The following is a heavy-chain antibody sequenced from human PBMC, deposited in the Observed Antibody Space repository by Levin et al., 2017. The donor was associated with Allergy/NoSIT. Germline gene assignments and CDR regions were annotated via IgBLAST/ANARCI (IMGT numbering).Heavy chain of an antibody. Sequence: GESLKISCAASGFTFSSYAMSWVRQAPGKGLEWVSAISGSGGSTYYADSVKGRFTISRDNSKNTLYLQMNSLRAEDTAVYYCAKDWGGSGYDFFSYWGQGTLVTVSS. CDR1: GFTFSSYA. D-gene: IGHD5-12*01. CDR2: ISGSGGST. V-gene: IGHV3-23*01. J-gene: IGHJ4*02. CDR3: AKDWGGSGYDFFSY.